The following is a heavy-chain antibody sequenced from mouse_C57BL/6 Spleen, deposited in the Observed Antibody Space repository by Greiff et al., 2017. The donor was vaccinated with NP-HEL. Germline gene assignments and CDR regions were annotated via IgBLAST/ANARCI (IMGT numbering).Heavy chain of an antibody. J-gene: IGHJ1*03. Sequence: EVKLVESGGGLVQPGGSLKLSCAASGFTFSDYYMYWVRQTPEKRLEWVAYISNGGGSTYYPDTVNVRFPISRDNAKNTLYLQRSRLKSEDTAMDYCARQGAYGRGYFDGWGTGTKGNVSS. CDR3: ARQGAYGRGYFDG. CDR1: GFTFSDYY. V-gene: IGHV5-12*01. D-gene: IGHD1-1*01. CDR2: ISNGGGST.